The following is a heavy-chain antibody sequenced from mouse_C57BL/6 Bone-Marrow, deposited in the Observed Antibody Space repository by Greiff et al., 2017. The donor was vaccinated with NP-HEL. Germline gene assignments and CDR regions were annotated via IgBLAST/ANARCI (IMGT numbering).Heavy chain of an antibody. CDR2: IDPSDSYT. V-gene: IGHV1-69*01. CDR1: GYTFTSYW. J-gene: IGHJ2*01. CDR3: AVDYYFDY. D-gene: IGHD2-4*01. Sequence: QVQLQQPGAELVMPGASVKLSCKASGYTFTSYWMHWVKQRPGQGLEWIGEIDPSDSYTNYNQKFKGKSTLTVDKSSSTAYRQLSSLTSEDSAVYYCAVDYYFDYWGQGTTLTVSS.